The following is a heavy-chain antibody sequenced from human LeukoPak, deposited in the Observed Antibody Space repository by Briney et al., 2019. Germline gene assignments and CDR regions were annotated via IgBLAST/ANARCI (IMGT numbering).Heavy chain of an antibody. V-gene: IGHV1-8*01. CDR1: GYTFTSYD. CDR3: ARGTYYYGSGRGRSVDY. Sequence: GASVTVSCKASGYTFTSYDINWVRQAAGQGLEGMGWMNPNSGNTGYAQKFQGRVTMTRNTSISTAYMELSSLRSEDTAVYYCARGTYYYGSGRGRSVDYWGQGALVTVSS. CDR2: MNPNSGNT. J-gene: IGHJ4*02. D-gene: IGHD3-10*01.